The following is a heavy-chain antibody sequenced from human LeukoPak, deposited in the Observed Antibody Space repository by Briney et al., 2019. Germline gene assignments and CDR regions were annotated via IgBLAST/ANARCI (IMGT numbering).Heavy chain of an antibody. CDR2: IYYSGNT. D-gene: IGHD6-19*01. J-gene: IGHJ3*02. CDR3: ARRTTAVPGDALDI. CDR1: GGSISSIGYS. Sequence: SETLSLTCTVAGGSISSIGYSWGWIRQPPGKGLEWIGSIYYSGNTYYTPSLKSRVTVSVDTSKNHFSLKLSSVTAADTAVYYCARRTTAVPGDALDIWGQGTMVTVSS. V-gene: IGHV4-39*02.